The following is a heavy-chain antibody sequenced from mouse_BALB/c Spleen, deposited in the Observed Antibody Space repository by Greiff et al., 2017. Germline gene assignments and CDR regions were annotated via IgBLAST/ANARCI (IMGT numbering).Heavy chain of an antibody. J-gene: IGHJ3*01. V-gene: IGHV2-6-2*01. D-gene: IGHD2-3*01. CDR1: GFSLTSYG. Sequence: VMLVESGPDLVAPSQSLSITCTVSGFSLTSYGVHWVRQPPGKGLEWLVVIWSDGSTTYNSALKSRLSISKDNSKSQVFLKMNSLQTDDTAMYYCARHGEDGYYVAYWGQGTLVTVSA. CDR2: IWSDGST. CDR3: ARHGEDGYYVAY.